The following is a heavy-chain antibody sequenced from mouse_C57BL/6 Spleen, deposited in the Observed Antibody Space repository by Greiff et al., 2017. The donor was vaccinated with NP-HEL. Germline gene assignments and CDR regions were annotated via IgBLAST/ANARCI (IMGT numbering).Heavy chain of an antibody. J-gene: IGHJ3*01. Sequence: QVHVKQSGAELVRPGASVTLSCKASGYTFTDYEMHWVKQTPVHGLEWIGAIDPETGGTAYNQKFKGKAILTADKSSSTAYMELRSLTSEDSAVYYCTPYSNYAWFAYWGQGTLVTVSA. D-gene: IGHD2-5*01. CDR2: IDPETGGT. CDR1: GYTFTDYE. CDR3: TPYSNYAWFAY. V-gene: IGHV1-15*01.